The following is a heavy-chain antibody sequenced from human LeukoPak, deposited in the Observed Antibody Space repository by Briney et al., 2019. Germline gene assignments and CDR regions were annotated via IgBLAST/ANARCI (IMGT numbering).Heavy chain of an antibody. J-gene: IGHJ4*02. CDR2: ISWNSGSI. Sequence: GRSLRLSCAASGFTFDDYAMHWVRQAPGKGLEWVSGISWNSGSIGYADSVKGRFTISRDNAKNSLYLQMNSLRAEDTALYYCAKGGRWGLLHAFDYWGQGTLVTVSS. D-gene: IGHD1-26*01. CDR1: GFTFDDYA. CDR3: AKGGRWGLLHAFDY. V-gene: IGHV3-9*01.